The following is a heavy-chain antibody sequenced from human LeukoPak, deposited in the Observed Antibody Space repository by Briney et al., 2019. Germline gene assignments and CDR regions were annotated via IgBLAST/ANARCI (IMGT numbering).Heavy chain of an antibody. D-gene: IGHD6-6*01. CDR1: GFTFSSYC. CDR2: ISGSGGST. J-gene: IGHJ4*02. CDR3: AKERIAARRFVGEAFDY. Sequence: GGSLRLSCAASGFTFSSYCMNWVRQAPGKGLEWVSAISGSGGSTYYADSVKGRFTISRDNSKNTLYLQMNSLRAEDTAVYYCAKERIAARRFVGEAFDYWGQGTLVTVSS. V-gene: IGHV3-23*01.